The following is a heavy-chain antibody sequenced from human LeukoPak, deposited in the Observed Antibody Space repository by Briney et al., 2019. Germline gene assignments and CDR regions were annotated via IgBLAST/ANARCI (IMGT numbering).Heavy chain of an antibody. D-gene: IGHD6-19*01. J-gene: IGHJ4*02. Sequence: PGGSLRLSCSASGFTFSGYVMSWVRQAPGKGLEWVSGISGSGVSAYYGDSVKGRFTTTRDNSKNTLYLQMNSLRAEDTAVYYCAKRRSGSSGWFPFDYWGQGTLVTVSS. CDR2: ISGSGVSA. V-gene: IGHV3-23*01. CDR1: GFTFSGYV. CDR3: AKRRSGSSGWFPFDY.